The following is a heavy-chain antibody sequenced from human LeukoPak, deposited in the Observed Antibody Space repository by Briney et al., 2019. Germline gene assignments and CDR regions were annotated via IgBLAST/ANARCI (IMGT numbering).Heavy chain of an antibody. Sequence: GGSLRLSCAASGFTFNTYSMNWVRQAPGKGLEWVSSISSNSNHRNYADSVKGRFTISRDNAKSSLYLQMNSLRGEDTAVYYCARALGGYGDYVPDYSGRGTLVTVSS. CDR2: ISSNSNHR. D-gene: IGHD4-17*01. V-gene: IGHV3-21*01. CDR1: GFTFNTYS. CDR3: ARALGGYGDYVPDY. J-gene: IGHJ4*02.